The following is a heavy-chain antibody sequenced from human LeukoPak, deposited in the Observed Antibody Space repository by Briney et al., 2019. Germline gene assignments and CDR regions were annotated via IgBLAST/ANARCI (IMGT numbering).Heavy chain of an antibody. J-gene: IGHJ5*02. Sequence: GGSQRLSCAASGFTFSSYAMHWVRQAPGKGLEWVAVISYDGSNKYYADSVKGRFTISRDNSKNTLYLQMNSLRAEDTAVYYCAGAHSSSHNWFDPWGQGTLVTVSS. CDR3: AGAHSSSHNWFDP. CDR1: GFTFSSYA. V-gene: IGHV3-30*01. CDR2: ISYDGSNK. D-gene: IGHD6-13*01.